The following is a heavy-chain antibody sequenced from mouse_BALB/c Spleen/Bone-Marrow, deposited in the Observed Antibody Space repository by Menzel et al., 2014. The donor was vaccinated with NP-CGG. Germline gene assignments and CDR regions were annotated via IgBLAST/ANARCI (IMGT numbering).Heavy chain of an antibody. Sequence: VQGVESGAELVKPGASVKLSCTASGFNIKDTYMHWVKQRPEQGLEWIGRIDPANVNTKYDPKFQGKATITADTSSNTAYLQLSSLTSEDTAVYYCASYAYGYYFDYWGQGTTLTVSS. D-gene: IGHD1-1*02. J-gene: IGHJ2*01. CDR1: GFNIKDTY. V-gene: IGHV14-3*02. CDR3: ASYAYGYYFDY. CDR2: IDPANVNT.